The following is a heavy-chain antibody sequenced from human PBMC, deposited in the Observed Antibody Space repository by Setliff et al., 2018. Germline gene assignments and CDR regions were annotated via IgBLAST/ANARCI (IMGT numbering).Heavy chain of an antibody. CDR2: IYYRGTS. V-gene: IGHV4-59*01. CDR1: GDFIRDYY. D-gene: IGHD1-26*01. Sequence: SETLSLTCTVSGDFIRDYYWNWIRQSPGKGLEWIGYIYYRGTSNYNSSLKSRVTISIDMSKNQFSLKLSSATAADTAVYFCAAVGIDAGGGWFDPWGHGIPVTVSS. J-gene: IGHJ5*02. CDR3: AAVGIDAGGGWFDP.